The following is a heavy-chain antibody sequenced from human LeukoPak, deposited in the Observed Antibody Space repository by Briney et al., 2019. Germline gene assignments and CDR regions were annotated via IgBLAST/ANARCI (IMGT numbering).Heavy chain of an antibody. CDR3: ARARRGGYSGYDYAY. D-gene: IGHD5-12*01. CDR1: GYTFTGYY. Sequence: ASVKVSCKASGYTFTGYYMHWVRQAPGQGLEWMGWINPNSGGTNYAQKLQGWVTMTRDTSISTAYMELSRLRSDDTAVYYCARARRGGYSGYDYAYWGQGTLVTVSS. V-gene: IGHV1-2*04. J-gene: IGHJ4*02. CDR2: INPNSGGT.